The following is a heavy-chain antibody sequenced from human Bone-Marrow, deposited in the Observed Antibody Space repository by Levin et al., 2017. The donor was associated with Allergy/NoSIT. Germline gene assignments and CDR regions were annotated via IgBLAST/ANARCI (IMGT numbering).Heavy chain of an antibody. CDR2: ISGSGGNT. CDR1: GFIFSNYA. D-gene: IGHD3-22*01. Sequence: GESLKISCAASGFIFSNYAMNWVRQAPGKGLEWVSQISGSGGNTHYADSVKGRFTFSRDTSKNTLYLQMNSLRAEDTAVYYCAGYDTSVYHSPFDYWGQGALVTVS. J-gene: IGHJ4*02. CDR3: AGYDTSVYHSPFDY. V-gene: IGHV3-23*01.